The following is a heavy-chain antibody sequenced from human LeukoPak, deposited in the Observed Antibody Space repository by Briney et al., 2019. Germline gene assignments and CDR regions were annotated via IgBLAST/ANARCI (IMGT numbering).Heavy chain of an antibody. V-gene: IGHV3-23*01. CDR3: AKDYYDSSGYYKTLFDY. CDR2: ISGSGGST. Sequence: GGSLRLSCAASGSTFSSYAMSWVRQAPGKGLEWISAISGSGGSTYYADSVKGRFTISRDNSKNTLYLQMNSLRAEDTAVYYCAKDYYDSSGYYKTLFDYWGQGTLVTVSS. CDR1: GSTFSSYA. D-gene: IGHD3-22*01. J-gene: IGHJ4*02.